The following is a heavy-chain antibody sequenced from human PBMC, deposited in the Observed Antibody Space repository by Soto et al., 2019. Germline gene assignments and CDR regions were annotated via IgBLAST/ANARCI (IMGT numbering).Heavy chain of an antibody. CDR2: IYHSGNT. D-gene: IGHD2-15*01. Sequence: QVQLQESGPGLVKPSETLSLTCNVSGASVSSGGYYWSWIRQPPGKGLEWIAYIYHSGNTKYNPSLKNRVTISIDTSKHQFSLKLSSVTAADTAVYYCAREANCSGGSCSSSFWFDPWGQGTLVTVSS. CDR1: GASVSSGGYY. J-gene: IGHJ5*02. CDR3: AREANCSGGSCSSSFWFDP. V-gene: IGHV4-61*08.